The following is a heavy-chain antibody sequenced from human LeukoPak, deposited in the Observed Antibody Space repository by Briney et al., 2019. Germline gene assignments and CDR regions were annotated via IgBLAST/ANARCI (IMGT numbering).Heavy chain of an antibody. CDR1: GFTFSSYG. CDR3: AKRYTSTSWDLEYYYMDV. CDR2: IRYDGSNK. V-gene: IGHV3-30*02. D-gene: IGHD6-13*01. J-gene: IGHJ6*03. Sequence: QPGGSLRLSCAASGFTFSSYGMHWVGQAPGKGLEWVAFIRYDGSNKYYADSVKGRFTISRDNSKNTLSLQMNILRAEDTAVYYCAKRYTSTSWDLEYYYMDVWGKGTTVTVSS.